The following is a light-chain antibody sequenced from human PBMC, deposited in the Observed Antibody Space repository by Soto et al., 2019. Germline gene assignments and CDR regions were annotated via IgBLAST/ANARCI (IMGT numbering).Light chain of an antibody. Sequence: DDRRSQDISTRSAYAXDGNIIDYXXSQSISSYLNWYQQKSGKAPKLLIYAASSLQSGVPSRFSGSVSGTDFTLTFSSLRLADFATYYCQQAHTFPLIAFGQGTRLEI. V-gene: IGKV1-39*01. CDR2: AAS. CDR3: QQAHTFPLIA. CDR1: QSISSY. J-gene: IGKJ5*01.